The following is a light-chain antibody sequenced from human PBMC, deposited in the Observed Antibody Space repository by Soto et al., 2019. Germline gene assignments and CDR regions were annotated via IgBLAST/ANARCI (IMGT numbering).Light chain of an antibody. Sequence: QSALTQPPSVSGTPGQRVTISCSGSSSNIGSNYVYWYQQFPGAAPQLLMFMTTKRPSGVPDRFSGSKSGTSAALAISGLRSEDEANYHCAAWDDNLSRWVFGGGTKVTVL. CDR1: SSNIGSNY. CDR2: MTT. CDR3: AAWDDNLSRWV. J-gene: IGLJ3*02. V-gene: IGLV1-47*01.